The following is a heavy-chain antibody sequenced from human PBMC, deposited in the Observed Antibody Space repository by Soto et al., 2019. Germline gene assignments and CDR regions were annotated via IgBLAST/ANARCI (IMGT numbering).Heavy chain of an antibody. CDR3: TRGRPYSVAGAKYYYSYGMDV. V-gene: IGHV6-1*01. Sequence: SQTLSLTCAISGDSVSSNSAAWNWIRQSPSRGLEWLGRTYYRSKWFNDYAVSVKSRITINPDTSKNQFSLQLNSVTPEDTAVYYCTRGRPYSVAGAKYYYSYGMDVWGQGTTVTVS. CDR1: GDSVSSNSAA. D-gene: IGHD6-19*01. J-gene: IGHJ6*02. CDR2: TYYRSKWFN.